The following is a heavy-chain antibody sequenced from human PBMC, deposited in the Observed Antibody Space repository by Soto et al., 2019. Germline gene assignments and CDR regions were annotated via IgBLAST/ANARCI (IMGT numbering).Heavy chain of an antibody. CDR2: ISSSSSYI. CDR3: ARVKFDY. Sequence: GGSKRLSCTASGVTISSYSMNWVRQAPGKGLEWVSSISSSSSYIYYADSVKGRFTISRDNAKNSLYLQMNSLRAEDTAVYYCARVKFDYWGQGTLVTVSS. J-gene: IGHJ4*02. CDR1: GVTISSYS. V-gene: IGHV3-21*01.